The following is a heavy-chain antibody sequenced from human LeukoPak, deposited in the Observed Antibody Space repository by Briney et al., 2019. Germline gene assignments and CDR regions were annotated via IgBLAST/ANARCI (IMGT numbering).Heavy chain of an antibody. J-gene: IGHJ4*02. CDR3: ARDGGGYSSGWPYFDY. CDR2: ISSSSSTT. V-gene: IGHV3-48*01. CDR1: GFTFSSYS. D-gene: IGHD6-19*01. Sequence: GGSLRLSCAASGFTFSSYSMNWVRQAPGKGLEGVSYISSSSSTTYYADSVKGRFTISRDNAKNSLYLQMNSLRAEDTAVYSCARDGGGYSSGWPYFDYWGQGTLVTVSS.